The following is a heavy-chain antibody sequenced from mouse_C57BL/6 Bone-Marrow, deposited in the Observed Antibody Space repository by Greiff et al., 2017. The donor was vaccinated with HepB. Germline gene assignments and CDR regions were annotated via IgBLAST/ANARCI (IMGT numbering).Heavy chain of an antibody. CDR1: GFNIKDYY. Sequence: EVKLMESGAELVKPGASVKLSCTASGFNIKDYYMHWVKQRTEQGLEWIGRIDPEDGETKYAPKFQGKATITADTSSNTAYLQLSSLTSEDTAVYYCARIRNLLLRLYYFDYWGQGTTLTVSS. V-gene: IGHV14-2*01. CDR3: ARIRNLLLRLYYFDY. D-gene: IGHD1-1*01. J-gene: IGHJ2*01. CDR2: IDPEDGET.